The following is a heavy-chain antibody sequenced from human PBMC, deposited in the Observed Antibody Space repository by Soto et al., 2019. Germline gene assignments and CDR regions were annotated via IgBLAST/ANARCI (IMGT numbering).Heavy chain of an antibody. CDR2: ISAYNGNT. J-gene: IGHJ4*02. V-gene: IGHV1-18*01. D-gene: IGHD3-10*01. CDR3: ARGWFGEFVDYFDY. Sequence: QVQLVQSGAEVKKPGASVKVSCKASGYTFTSYAISWVRQAPGQGLEWMGWISAYNGNTNYAQKVQGRVTMTTDTPTSTAYMELRSLRSDDTAGYYCARGWFGEFVDYFDYWGQGTLVTVSS. CDR1: GYTFTSYA.